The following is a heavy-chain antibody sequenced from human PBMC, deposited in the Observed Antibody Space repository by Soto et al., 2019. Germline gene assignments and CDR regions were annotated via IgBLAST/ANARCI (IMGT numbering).Heavy chain of an antibody. Sequence: SETLSLTCAVYGGSFSGYYWSWIRQPPGKVLEWIGEINHSGSTNYNPSLKSRVTISVDTSKNQFSLKLSSVTAADTAVYYCARVLNYYDSSGTPNYYYGMDVWGQGTTVTVSS. V-gene: IGHV4-34*01. CDR2: INHSGST. CDR1: GGSFSGYY. CDR3: ARVLNYYDSSGTPNYYYGMDV. D-gene: IGHD3-22*01. J-gene: IGHJ6*02.